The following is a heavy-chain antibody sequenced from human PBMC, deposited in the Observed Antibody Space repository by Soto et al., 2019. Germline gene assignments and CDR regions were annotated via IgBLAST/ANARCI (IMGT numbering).Heavy chain of an antibody. CDR2: ISSTSDTI. Sequence: GGSLRLSCAASGFTFSAYSMNWVRQAPGKGLEWVSYISSTSDTIYYADSVKGRFTISRDNAKNSLYLQMSSLRDEDTAVYYCATYTAAAIYWGQGTLVTVSS. V-gene: IGHV3-48*02. CDR1: GFTFSAYS. J-gene: IGHJ4*02. CDR3: ATYTAAAIY. D-gene: IGHD6-25*01.